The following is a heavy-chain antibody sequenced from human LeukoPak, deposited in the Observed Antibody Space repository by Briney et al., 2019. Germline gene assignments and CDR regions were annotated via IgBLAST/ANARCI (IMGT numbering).Heavy chain of an antibody. J-gene: IGHJ6*03. CDR1: GFTFSDYY. Sequence: GGSLRLSCAASGFTFSDYYMSWIRQAPGKGLEWVSYISSSGSTIYYADSVKGRFTISRDNAKNSLYLQMNSLRAEDTAVYYCARDSRNYDILTGYYLSYYMDVWGKGTTVTISS. V-gene: IGHV3-11*04. CDR2: ISSSGSTI. D-gene: IGHD3-9*01. CDR3: ARDSRNYDILTGYYLSYYMDV.